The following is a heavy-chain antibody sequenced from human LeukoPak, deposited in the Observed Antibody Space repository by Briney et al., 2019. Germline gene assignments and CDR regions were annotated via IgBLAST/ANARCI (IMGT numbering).Heavy chain of an antibody. CDR3: AKPARGG. CDR1: GFIFSDYN. CDR2: ISSGSSTI. V-gene: IGHV3-48*01. D-gene: IGHD2-2*01. J-gene: IGHJ6*02. Sequence: GGSLRLSCAASGFIFSDYNMNWVRQAPGKGLEWVSYISSGSSTIYYADSVKGRFTISRDNSKNTLYLQMNSLRAEDTAVYYCAKPARGGWGQGTTVTVSS.